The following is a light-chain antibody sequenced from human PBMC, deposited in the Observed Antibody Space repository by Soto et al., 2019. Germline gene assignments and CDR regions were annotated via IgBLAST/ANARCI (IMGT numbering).Light chain of an antibody. CDR1: SGHSSYA. Sequence: QAVVTQSPSASASLGASVNLTCTLSSGHSSYAIAWHQQQPEKGPRYLMKLRSGGSHSKGDGIPDRFSGSSSGAERYLTISSLQSEDEADYYCQTWGTGIVVFGGGTKLTVL. CDR3: QTWGTGIVV. CDR2: LRSGGSH. J-gene: IGLJ2*01. V-gene: IGLV4-69*01.